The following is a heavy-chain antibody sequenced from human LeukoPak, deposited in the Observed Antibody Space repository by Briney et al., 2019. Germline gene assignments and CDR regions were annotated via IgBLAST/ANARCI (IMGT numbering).Heavy chain of an antibody. CDR1: GYTFTSYD. CDR2: MNSNSGNT. J-gene: IGHJ6*03. V-gene: IGHV1-8*01. CDR3: AREYSSSGLYYYYMDV. Sequence: ASVKASCKASGYTFTSYDINWVRQATGQGLEWMGWMNSNSGNTGYAQKFQGRVTMTRNTSISTAYMELSSLRSEDTAVYYCAREYSSSGLYYYYMDVWGKGTTVTVSS. D-gene: IGHD6-6*01.